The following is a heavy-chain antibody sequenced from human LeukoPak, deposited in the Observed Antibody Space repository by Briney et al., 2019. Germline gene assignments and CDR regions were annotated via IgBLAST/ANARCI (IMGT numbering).Heavy chain of an antibody. CDR1: GGSISSSNW. V-gene: IGHV4-4*02. Sequence: SGTLSLTCAVSGGSISSSNWWSWVRQPPGKGLEWIGEIYHSGSTNYNPSLKSRVTISVDTSKNQFSLKLSSVTAADTAVYYCASSYYDYVWGSYRPSPFDYWGQGTLVTVSS. CDR3: ASSYYDYVWGSYRPSPFDY. J-gene: IGHJ4*02. D-gene: IGHD3-16*02. CDR2: IYHSGST.